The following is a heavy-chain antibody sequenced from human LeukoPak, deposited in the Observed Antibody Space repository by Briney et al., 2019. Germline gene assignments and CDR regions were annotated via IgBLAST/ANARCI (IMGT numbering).Heavy chain of an antibody. CDR2: ISSGGST. Sequence: PSETLSLTCTVSGGSISSSDYYWAWIRQPPEKGLEWIGAISSGGSTYYNPSLKSRVTISVDSSKNQFSLKLSSVTAADTAVYYCARRTSNPVGAIDYWGQGTLVTVSS. CDR3: ARRTSNPVGAIDY. CDR1: GGSISSSDYY. D-gene: IGHD1-26*01. V-gene: IGHV4-39*01. J-gene: IGHJ4*02.